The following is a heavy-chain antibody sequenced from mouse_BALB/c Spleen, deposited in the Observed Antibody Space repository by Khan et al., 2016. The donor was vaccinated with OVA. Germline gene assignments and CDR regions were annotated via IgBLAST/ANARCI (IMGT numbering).Heavy chain of an antibody. CDR2: IWGDGST. CDR3: ARELRLGGFAY. V-gene: IGHV2-6-7*01. Sequence: QVQLKESGPGLVAPSQSLSITCTVSGFSLTDYDINWVRQPPGKGLEWLGMIWGDGSTDYNSALKSRLSISKDNSESQVFLKMNSLQTDDTARYYCARELRLGGFAYWGQGTLVTVSA. CDR1: GFSLTDYD. J-gene: IGHJ3*01. D-gene: IGHD1-2*01.